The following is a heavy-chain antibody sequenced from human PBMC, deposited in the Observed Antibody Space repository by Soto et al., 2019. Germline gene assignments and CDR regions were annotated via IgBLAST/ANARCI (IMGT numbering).Heavy chain of an antibody. D-gene: IGHD6-19*01. Sequence: GGSLRLSCAASGFTFSSYWMHWVRQAPGKGLVWVSRINSDGSSTSYADSVKGRFTISRDNAKNTLYLQMNSLRAEDTAVYYCARALDAVAGRITGYYYYGMDVWGQGTTVTVSS. V-gene: IGHV3-74*01. CDR1: GFTFSSYW. J-gene: IGHJ6*02. CDR3: ARALDAVAGRITGYYYYGMDV. CDR2: INSDGSST.